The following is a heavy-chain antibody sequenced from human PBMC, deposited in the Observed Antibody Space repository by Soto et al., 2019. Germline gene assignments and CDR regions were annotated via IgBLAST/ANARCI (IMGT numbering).Heavy chain of an antibody. CDR3: ARDQYSGSFLY. V-gene: IGHV1-2*02. D-gene: IGHD1-26*01. CDR1: GYTFTGYH. J-gene: IGHJ4*02. Sequence: QVHLEQSGAEVKKAGASVKVSCNASGYTFTGYHMHWVRQAPGQGVEWMGWIIPSSGSTNYAQKFQGRVTMTRDTSITTAYMELSRLTSDDTAVYFCARDQYSGSFLYWGQGTLVTVSS. CDR2: IIPSSGST.